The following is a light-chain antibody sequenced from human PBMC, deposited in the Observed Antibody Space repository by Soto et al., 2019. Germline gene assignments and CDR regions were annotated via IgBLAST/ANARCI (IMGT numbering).Light chain of an antibody. CDR2: HAS. CDR3: QQYASSPLT. Sequence: EIVLTQSPGTLSLSPGERAILSCRASQSVGRDYLAWYQQKPGQAPRLLIYHASSRATGIPDRFSGSGSGTDFTLTISRLEPEDFAEFYCQQYASSPLTFGGGTNVEIK. V-gene: IGKV3-20*01. J-gene: IGKJ4*01. CDR1: QSVGRDY.